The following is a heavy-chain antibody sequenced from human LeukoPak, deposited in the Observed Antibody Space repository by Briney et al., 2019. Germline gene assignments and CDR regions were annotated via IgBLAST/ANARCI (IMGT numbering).Heavy chain of an antibody. CDR1: GYSFTSYW. J-gene: IGHJ4*02. D-gene: IGHD3-10*01. CDR3: ARSTSLRGGIIDD. CDR2: IYPGDSDT. V-gene: IGHV5-51*01. Sequence: GESLKISCKGSGYSFTSYWIGWVRQMPGKGLEWLGIIYPGDSDTTYSPSFQGQVTISADKSISTAYLQWSSLKASDTAMYYCARSTSLRGGIIDDWGPGTLVTVSS.